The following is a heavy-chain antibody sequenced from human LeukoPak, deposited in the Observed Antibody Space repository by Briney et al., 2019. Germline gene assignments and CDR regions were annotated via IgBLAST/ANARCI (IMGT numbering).Heavy chain of an antibody. J-gene: IGHJ4*02. V-gene: IGHV3-23*01. Sequence: GGSLRLSCAASGFTFRSTVMTWVRQAPGKGLEWVSTISPDGNYIYYGDSLRGRFTMSRDNSKNTLYLQMNSLRAEDTDVYYCAKYYYESSGAGSYFDYWGQGALVTVSS. CDR1: GFTFRSTV. CDR3: AKYYYESSGAGSYFDY. CDR2: ISPDGNYI. D-gene: IGHD3-22*01.